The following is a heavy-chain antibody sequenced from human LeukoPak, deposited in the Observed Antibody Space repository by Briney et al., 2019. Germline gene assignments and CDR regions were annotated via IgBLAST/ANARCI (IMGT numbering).Heavy chain of an antibody. V-gene: IGHV4-39*01. D-gene: IGHD3-10*01. J-gene: IGHJ6*03. Sequence: SETLSLTCSVSGGSISSTSYYWGWIRQPPGKGLEWIGSIYNTDGTYYNPSLKSRVSISVDTSRNQCSLKLSSVTAADTAVYYCARQISDYYYYYIDVWGQGTTVTVSS. CDR2: IYNTDGT. CDR3: ARQISDYYYYYIDV. CDR1: GGSISSTSYY.